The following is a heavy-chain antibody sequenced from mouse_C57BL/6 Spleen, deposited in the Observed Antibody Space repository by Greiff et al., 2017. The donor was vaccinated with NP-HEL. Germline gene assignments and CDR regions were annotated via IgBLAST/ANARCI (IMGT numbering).Heavy chain of an antibody. CDR1: GYSFTGYY. V-gene: IGHV1-42*01. D-gene: IGHD2-12*01. Sequence: EVKLVESGPELVKPGASVKISCTASGYSFTGYYMNWVKQSPEQSLEWIGEINPSTGGTTYNQKFKAKATLTVDKSSSTAYMQLKSLTSEDSAVYYCATYDDHRGWYFDVWGTGTTVTVSS. CDR3: ATYDDHRGWYFDV. J-gene: IGHJ1*03. CDR2: INPSTGGT.